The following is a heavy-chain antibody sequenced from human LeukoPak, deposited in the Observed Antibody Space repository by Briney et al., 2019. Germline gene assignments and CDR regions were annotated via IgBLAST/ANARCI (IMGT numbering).Heavy chain of an antibody. V-gene: IGHV4-59*01. CDR1: GGSISSYY. CDR2: IYYSGST. Sequence: SETLSLTCTVSGGSISSYYWSWIRQPPGKGLEWIGYIYYSGSTNYNPSLKSRVTISVDTSKNQFSLKLSSVTAADTAVHYCARDSGGVVPAWDYMDVWGKGTTVTVSS. D-gene: IGHD2-2*01. J-gene: IGHJ6*03. CDR3: ARDSGGVVPAWDYMDV.